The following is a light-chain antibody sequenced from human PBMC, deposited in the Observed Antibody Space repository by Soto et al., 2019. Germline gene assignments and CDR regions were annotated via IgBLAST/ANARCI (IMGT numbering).Light chain of an antibody. Sequence: QSALTQPASVSGSPGQSITISCTGTSSDIGDYNYVSWYQQHPGKAPKLIIFDVSNRPSGVSNRFSGSKSGNTASLTVSGLQAEDDADYYCSSYSRSATLGVVFGGGTKLTVL. V-gene: IGLV2-14*03. J-gene: IGLJ3*02. CDR3: SSYSRSATLGVV. CDR1: SSDIGDYNY. CDR2: DVS.